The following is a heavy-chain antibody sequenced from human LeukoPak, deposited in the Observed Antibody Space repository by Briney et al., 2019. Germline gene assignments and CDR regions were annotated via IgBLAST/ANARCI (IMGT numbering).Heavy chain of an antibody. D-gene: IGHD2-15*01. CDR3: ARDTPLSCSGGSCSYDAFDI. CDR2: ISGSGGST. V-gene: IGHV3-23*01. CDR1: GFTFSSYA. J-gene: IGHJ3*02. Sequence: PGGSLRLSCAASGFTFSSYAMSWVRQAPGKGLEWVSAISGSGGSTYYADSVKGRFTISRDNSKNTLYLQMNSLRAEDTAVYYCARDTPLSCSGGSCSYDAFDIWGQGTMVTVSS.